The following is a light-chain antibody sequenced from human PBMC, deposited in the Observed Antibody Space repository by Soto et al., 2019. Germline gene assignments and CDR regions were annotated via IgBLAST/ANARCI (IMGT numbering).Light chain of an antibody. CDR2: SNN. Sequence: QSVLTQPPSASGTPGQRVTISCSGSSSNIGSNTVSWYQQLPGTAPKLLIFSNNHRPSGVPDRFSGSKSGTSASLAIRGLQSEDEADYYCAAWDDSLNAVVFGGGTKLTVL. J-gene: IGLJ2*01. CDR3: AAWDDSLNAVV. V-gene: IGLV1-44*01. CDR1: SSNIGSNT.